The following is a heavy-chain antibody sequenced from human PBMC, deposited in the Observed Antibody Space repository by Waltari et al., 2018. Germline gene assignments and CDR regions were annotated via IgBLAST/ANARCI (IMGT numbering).Heavy chain of an antibody. CDR3: ARWDYYDSSGPFDY. CDR2: TYTVDSET. Sequence: EVQLLQSGCEVKTPGASLKFYCKVSGYSFPNYWIGWVPPWPGKGREWMGMTYTVDSETRYSPSVKGQVNISADKSISTAYLQWTSLKASETAMYYCARWDYYDSSGPFDYWGQGTLVTVSS. V-gene: IGHV5-51*01. D-gene: IGHD3-22*01. CDR1: GYSFPNYW. J-gene: IGHJ4*02.